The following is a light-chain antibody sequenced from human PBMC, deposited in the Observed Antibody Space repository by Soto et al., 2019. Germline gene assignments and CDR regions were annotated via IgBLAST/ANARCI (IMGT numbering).Light chain of an antibody. V-gene: IGKV3-20*01. CDR2: AAS. CDR1: QTISGNF. CDR3: QQYGSSPPFT. J-gene: IGKJ3*01. Sequence: EIVLTQSPGTLSLSPGERATLSCRASQTISGNFLAWYQQKPGQAPRLLMYAASTRATGIPDRFSGGGSETVVTLTIIRLEPEDFALYYCQQYGSSPPFTFGPGTKVDLK.